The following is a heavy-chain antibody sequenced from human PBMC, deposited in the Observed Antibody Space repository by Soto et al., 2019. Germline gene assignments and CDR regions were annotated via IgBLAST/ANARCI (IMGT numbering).Heavy chain of an antibody. CDR3: ASVLFGRLAWFDP. CDR1: GGSISSYY. J-gene: IGHJ5*02. Sequence: SETLSLTCTVSGGSISSYYWSWIRQPPGKGLEWIGYIYYSGSTNYNPSLKSRVTISVDTSKNQFSLKLSSVTAADTAVYYCASVLFGRLAWFDPWGQGTLVTVSS. D-gene: IGHD1-26*01. CDR2: IYYSGST. V-gene: IGHV4-59*01.